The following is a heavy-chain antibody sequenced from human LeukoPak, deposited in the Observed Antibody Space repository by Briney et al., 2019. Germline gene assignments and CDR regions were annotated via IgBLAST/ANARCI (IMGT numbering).Heavy chain of an antibody. J-gene: IGHJ5*02. CDR1: GFTFSSYA. CDR3: AKDGWSGALDP. D-gene: IGHD3-3*01. V-gene: IGHV3-23*01. CDR2: ISGSGGST. Sequence: GXSLXLSCAASGFTFSSYAMSWVRQAPGKGLXGVSAISGSGGSTYYADSVKGRFTISRDNSKNTLYLQMNSLRAEDTAVYYCAKDGWSGALDPWGQGTLVTVSS.